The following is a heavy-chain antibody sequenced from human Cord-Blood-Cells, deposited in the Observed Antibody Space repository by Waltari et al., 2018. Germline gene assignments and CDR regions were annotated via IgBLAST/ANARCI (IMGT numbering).Heavy chain of an antibody. V-gene: IGHV4-39*01. CDR1: GGSISSSSYH. J-gene: IGHJ4*02. CDR3: ARRSRSSSVDY. CDR2: IYYSGST. Sequence: QLQLQESGPGLVKPSETLSRTCTVPGGSISSSSYHWGCTRQPPGTGLGGVGSIYYSGSTYYNPSLKSRVTISVDTSKNQFSLKLSSVTAADTAVYYCARRSRSSSVDYWGQGTLVTVSS. D-gene: IGHD6-6*01.